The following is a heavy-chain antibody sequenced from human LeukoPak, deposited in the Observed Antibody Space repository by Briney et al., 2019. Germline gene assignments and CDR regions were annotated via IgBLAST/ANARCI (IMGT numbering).Heavy chain of an antibody. V-gene: IGHV1-69*04. D-gene: IGHD3-3*01. CDR3: ARDDGYYDFWSGSRWFDP. J-gene: IGHJ5*02. CDR2: IIPILGIA. CDR1: GGTFSSST. Sequence: SVKVSCRASGGTFSSSTISWVRQAPGQGLEWMGRIIPILGIANYAQKFQGRVTITADKSTSTAYMELSSLRSEDTAVYYCARDDGYYDFWSGSRWFDPWGQGTLVTVSS.